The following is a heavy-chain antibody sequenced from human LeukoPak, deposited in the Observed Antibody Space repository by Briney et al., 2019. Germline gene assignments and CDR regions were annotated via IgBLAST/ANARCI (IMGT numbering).Heavy chain of an antibody. V-gene: IGHV4-59*01. CDR1: GGSTSSYY. CDR3: ARAPYYYDSSGYYTFLYYGMDV. D-gene: IGHD3-22*01. CDR2: IYYSGST. J-gene: IGHJ6*02. Sequence: SETLSLTCTVSGGSTSSYYWSWIRQPPGKGLEWIGYIYYSGSTNYNPSLKSRVTISVDTSKNQFSLKLSSVTAADTAVYYCARAPYYYDSSGYYTFLYYGMDVWGQGTTVTVSS.